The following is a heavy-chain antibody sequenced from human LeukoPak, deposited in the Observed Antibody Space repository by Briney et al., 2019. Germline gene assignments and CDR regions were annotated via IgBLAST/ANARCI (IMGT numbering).Heavy chain of an antibody. CDR1: GYTFTSYD. J-gene: IGHJ6*02. V-gene: IGHV1-8*01. Sequence: ASVTVSCKASGYTFTSYDINWVRQATGQGLEWMGWMNPNSGNTGYAQKFQGRVTMTRNTSISTAYMELSSLRSEDTAVYYCARVDSSGWYPYYYYGMDVWGQGTTVTVSS. D-gene: IGHD6-19*01. CDR3: ARVDSSGWYPYYYYGMDV. CDR2: MNPNSGNT.